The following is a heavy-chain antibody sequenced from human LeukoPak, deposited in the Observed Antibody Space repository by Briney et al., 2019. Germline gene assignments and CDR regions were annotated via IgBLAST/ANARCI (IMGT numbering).Heavy chain of an antibody. J-gene: IGHJ3*02. V-gene: IGHV1-8*03. CDR1: GYTFTSYD. CDR2: MNPNSGNT. Sequence: ASVKVSCKASGYTFTSYDINWVRQATGQGLEWMGWMNPNSGNTGYAQKFQGRVTITRNTSISTAYMGLSSLRSEDTAVYYCARERNAAVAFDIWGQGTMVTVSS. D-gene: IGHD6-13*01. CDR3: ARERNAAVAFDI.